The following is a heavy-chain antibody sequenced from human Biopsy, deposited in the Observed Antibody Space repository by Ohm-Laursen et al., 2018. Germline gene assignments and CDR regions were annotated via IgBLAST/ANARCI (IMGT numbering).Heavy chain of an antibody. V-gene: IGHV4-31*03. Sequence: TLSLTCSVSGASVKTSGYFWAWIRQRPGKGLEWIGYISYNERTHYNPSLTSRLAISFDTSNNRISLQLRSLSVADTAVYYCVREPKTGTAEAWYFDLWGRGSPVTVPS. D-gene: IGHD3-9*01. CDR3: VREPKTGTAEAWYFDL. CDR2: ISYNERT. J-gene: IGHJ2*01. CDR1: GASVKTSGYF.